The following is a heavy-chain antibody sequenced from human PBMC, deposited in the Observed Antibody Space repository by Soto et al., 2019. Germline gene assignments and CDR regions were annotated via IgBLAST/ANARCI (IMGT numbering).Heavy chain of an antibody. V-gene: IGHV3-15*01. CDR3: TTFWCGYYTEGYVFAI. CDR2: IKSKTDGGTT. Sequence: PGGSLRLSCAASGFTLSNALMSWVRQAPGKGLEWVGRIKSKTDGGTTDYAAPVKGRFTISRDDSKNTLYLQMNSLKTEDTAVFYCTTFWCGYYTEGYVFAICTQGTMVTVSS. CDR1: GFTLSNAL. D-gene: IGHD3-3*01. J-gene: IGHJ3*02.